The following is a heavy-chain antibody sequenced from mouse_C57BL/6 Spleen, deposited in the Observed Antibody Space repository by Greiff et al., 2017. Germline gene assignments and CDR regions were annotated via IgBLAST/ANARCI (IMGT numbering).Heavy chain of an antibody. CDR2: IDPSDSYT. J-gene: IGHJ3*01. CDR3: ARWDYYGSSSLAY. Sequence: VQLQQPGAELVKPGASVKLSCKASGYTFTSYWMQWVKQRPGQGLEWIGEIDPSDSYTNYNQKFKGKATLTVDTSSSTAYMQLSSLTSEDSAVYHCARWDYYGSSSLAYWGQGTLVTVSA. CDR1: GYTFTSYW. D-gene: IGHD1-1*01. V-gene: IGHV1-50*01.